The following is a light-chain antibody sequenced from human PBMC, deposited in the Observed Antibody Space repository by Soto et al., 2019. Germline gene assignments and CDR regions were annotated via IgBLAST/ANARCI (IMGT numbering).Light chain of an antibody. CDR1: QSVSSN. CDR3: QQYNNWPPTWT. V-gene: IGKV3-15*01. Sequence: EIVMTQSPATLSVSPGERATLSCRASQSVSSNLAWYQQKPGQAPRLLIYGASTRATGIPARFSGSGSGTEFNLTISSLQSEDFAVDYCQQYNNWPPTWTFGQGTKVEIK. J-gene: IGKJ1*01. CDR2: GAS.